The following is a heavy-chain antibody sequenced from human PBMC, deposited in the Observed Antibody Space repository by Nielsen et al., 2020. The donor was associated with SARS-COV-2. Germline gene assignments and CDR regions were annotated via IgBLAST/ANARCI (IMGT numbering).Heavy chain of an antibody. Sequence: SETLSLTCTVSGGSISSYYCSWIRQPPGKGLEWIGYIYYSGSTNYNPSLKSRVTISVDTSKNQFSLKLSSVTAADTAVYYCARASAARNYFDYWGQGTLVTVSS. V-gene: IGHV4-59*01. CDR2: IYYSGST. CDR1: GGSISSYY. CDR3: ARASAARNYFDY. J-gene: IGHJ4*02. D-gene: IGHD6-6*01.